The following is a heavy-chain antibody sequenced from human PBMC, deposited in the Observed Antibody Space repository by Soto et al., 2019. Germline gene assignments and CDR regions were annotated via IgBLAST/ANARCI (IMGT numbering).Heavy chain of an antibody. V-gene: IGHV4-30-4*01. D-gene: IGHD2-8*01. CDR1: GGSISGGVHS. CDR2: IFDSGCT. J-gene: IGHJ2*01. Sequence: QVQLQESGPGLVKPSETLSLTCTVSGGSISGGVHSWSWIRQPPGKGLEWIGHIFDSGCTYYNPSLKSRLTISVDTSKNQFSLRLSSVTAADTAVYYYARDIMPLTNDWYFDLWGPSTLVTVSS. CDR3: ARDIMPLTNDWYFDL.